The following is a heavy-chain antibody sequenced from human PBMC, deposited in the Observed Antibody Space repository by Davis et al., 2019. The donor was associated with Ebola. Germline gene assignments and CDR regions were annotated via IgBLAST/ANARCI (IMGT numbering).Heavy chain of an antibody. Sequence: SETLSLTCAVYGGSFSGYYWSWIRQPPGKGLEWIGEINHSGSTNYNPSLKSRVTISVDMSKNQFSLKLTSVTAADTAIYYCARVKAALLTDYWGQGTLVTVSS. CDR2: INHSGST. J-gene: IGHJ4*02. CDR1: GGSFSGYY. D-gene: IGHD2-2*02. CDR3: ARVKAALLTDY. V-gene: IGHV4-34*01.